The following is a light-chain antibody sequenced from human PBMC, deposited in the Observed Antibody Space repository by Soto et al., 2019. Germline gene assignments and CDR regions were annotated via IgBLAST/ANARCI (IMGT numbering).Light chain of an antibody. CDR3: CSFAGAQVV. J-gene: IGLJ2*01. V-gene: IGLV2-23*01. CDR2: RGN. Sequence: QSALTQPASVSGSPGQSITISCTGTSSDVGSYNLVSWYQQHPGKAPKLMIYRGNNRPSGVSDRFSGSKSGYTASLTISGLQADDEADYYCCSFAGAQVVFGGGTKVTVL. CDR1: SSDVGSYNL.